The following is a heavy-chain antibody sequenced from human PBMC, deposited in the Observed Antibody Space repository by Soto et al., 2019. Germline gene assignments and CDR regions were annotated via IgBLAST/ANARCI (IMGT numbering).Heavy chain of an antibody. J-gene: IGHJ4*02. CDR3: AKESSGYNYGFYNYFDY. Sequence: PGGSLRLSCAASGFTFSNYAMTWVRQAPGKGLEWVSAISSGGTYTDYADSVKGRFTLSRDNSKNMVYPQMHSLRAEDTAVYHCAKESSGYNYGFYNYFDYWGQGTLVTVSS. V-gene: IGHV3-23*01. CDR1: GFTFSNYA. D-gene: IGHD5-18*01. CDR2: ISSGGTYT.